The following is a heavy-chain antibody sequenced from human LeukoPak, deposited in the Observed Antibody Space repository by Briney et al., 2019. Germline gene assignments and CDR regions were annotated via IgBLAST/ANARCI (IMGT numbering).Heavy chain of an antibody. CDR2: ISYSGST. V-gene: IGHV4-59*01. Sequence: SETLSLTCTVSGGSISSYYWSWIRQPPGKGLEWIGYISYSGSTNYNPSLKSRVTISVDTSKNQFSLKLSSVTAADTAVYYCARTYCDILTGYYPYYLDYWGQGTLVTVSS. CDR3: ARTYCDILTGYYPYYLDY. CDR1: GGSISSYY. D-gene: IGHD3-9*01. J-gene: IGHJ4*02.